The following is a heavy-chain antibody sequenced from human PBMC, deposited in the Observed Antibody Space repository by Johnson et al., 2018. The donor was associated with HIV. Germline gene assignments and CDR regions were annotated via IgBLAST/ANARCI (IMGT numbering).Heavy chain of an antibody. Sequence: VQVVESGGGLVQPGGSLRLSCADSGFTFSSYWMNWVRQAPGKGLEWLANINQDGSEKYYVDSVKGRFTISRDNAKNSLDLQMNSLRAEDTAVYYCARVRGKIPRGAFDIWGQGTMVTVSS. CDR1: GFTFSSYW. V-gene: IGHV3-7*05. CDR3: ARVRGKIPRGAFDI. CDR2: INQDGSEK. D-gene: IGHD3-10*01. J-gene: IGHJ3*02.